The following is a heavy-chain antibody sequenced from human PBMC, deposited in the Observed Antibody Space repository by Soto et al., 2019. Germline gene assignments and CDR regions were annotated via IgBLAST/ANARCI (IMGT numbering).Heavy chain of an antibody. D-gene: IGHD4-17*01. CDR1: GGSFSGYY. J-gene: IGHJ5*02. CDR3: ARETYGDYVGYFDP. CDR2: INHSGST. Sequence: PSETLSLTCAVYGGSFSGYYWSWIRQPPEKGLEWIGEINHSGSTNYNPSLKSRVTISVDTSKNQFSLKLNSVTAADTAVYYCARETYGDYVGYFDPWGQGIQVTVSS. V-gene: IGHV4-34*01.